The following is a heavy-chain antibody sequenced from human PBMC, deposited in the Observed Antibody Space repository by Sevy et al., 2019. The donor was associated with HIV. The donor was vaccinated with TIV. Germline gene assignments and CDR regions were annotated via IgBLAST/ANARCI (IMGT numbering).Heavy chain of an antibody. CDR1: GYTFTSYA. J-gene: IGHJ4*02. CDR2: INTNTGNP. CDR3: ARVPYSSTSCYFDY. V-gene: IGHV7-4-1*02. D-gene: IGHD2-2*01. Sequence: ASVKVSCKASGYTFTSYAKNWVRQAPGQGLEWMGWINTNTGNPKYPQGFTGRFVFSLDTSVSTAYLQISSLKAEDTAVYYCARVPYSSTSCYFDYWGQGPLVTVSS.